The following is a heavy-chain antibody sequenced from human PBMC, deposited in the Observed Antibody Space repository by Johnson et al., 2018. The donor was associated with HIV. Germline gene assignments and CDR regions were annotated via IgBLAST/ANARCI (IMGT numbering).Heavy chain of an antibody. D-gene: IGHD3-22*01. CDR3: AKVVTYYYDHDAFDI. Sequence: QVQLVESGGGVVQPGRSLRLSCAASGFTFSRYAIHWVRQAPGKWLEWVALISYDGSNKYYADSVKGRFTISRDNSKNTLYLQMNRLRAEDTAVYYCAKVVTYYYDHDAFDIWGQGTMVTVSS. V-gene: IGHV3-30-3*01. J-gene: IGHJ3*02. CDR1: GFTFSRYA. CDR2: ISYDGSNK.